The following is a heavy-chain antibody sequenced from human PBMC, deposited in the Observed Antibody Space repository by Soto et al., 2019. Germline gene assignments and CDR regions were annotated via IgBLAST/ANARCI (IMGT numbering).Heavy chain of an antibody. D-gene: IGHD6-19*01. CDR1: GESISNFY. J-gene: IGHJ6*02. Sequence: KPSETLSLTCSVSGESISNFYWSWIRQPAGKGLEWIGHVHVSGGTNYNAPLQSRVTMSVDTSSNHVSLQLRSLTAADTAIYYCARDRYGWYPGYDLDVWGPGTTVTVSS. CDR2: VHVSGGT. CDR3: ARDRYGWYPGYDLDV. V-gene: IGHV4-4*07.